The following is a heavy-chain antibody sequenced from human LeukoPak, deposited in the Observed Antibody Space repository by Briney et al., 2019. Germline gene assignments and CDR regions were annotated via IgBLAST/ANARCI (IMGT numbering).Heavy chain of an antibody. V-gene: IGHV3-30-3*01. D-gene: IGHD3-16*01. Sequence: GGSLRLSCAASGYTFSSYAMHWVRQAPGKGLEWVAVISYDGSNKYYADSVKGRFTISRDNSKNTLYLQMNSLRAEDTAVYYCARGGAGEAFDIWGQGTMVTVSS. CDR1: GYTFSSYA. J-gene: IGHJ3*02. CDR3: ARGGAGEAFDI. CDR2: ISYDGSNK.